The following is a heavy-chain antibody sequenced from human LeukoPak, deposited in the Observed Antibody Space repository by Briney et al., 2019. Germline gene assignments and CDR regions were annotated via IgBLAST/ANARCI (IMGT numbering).Heavy chain of an antibody. J-gene: IGHJ4*02. V-gene: IGHV3-30-3*01. Sequence: GRSLRLSCAASGFTFSSYAMHWVRQAPGKGLEWVAVISYDGSNKYYADSVKGRFTISRDNSKNTLYLQMNSLRAEDTAVYYCARDVEGLDYWGQGTLVTVSS. CDR2: ISYDGSNK. D-gene: IGHD1-1*01. CDR1: GFTFSSYA. CDR3: ARDVEGLDY.